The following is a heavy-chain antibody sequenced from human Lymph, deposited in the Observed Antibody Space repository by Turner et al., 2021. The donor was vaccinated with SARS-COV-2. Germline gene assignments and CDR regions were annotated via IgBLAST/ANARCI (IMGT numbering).Heavy chain of an antibody. Sequence: QLQLLQSGSELKKPGSSVKVSCKASGGPFSSYGISWVRQAPGQGLEWMGGSIPIFGTANYAQKFQGRVTITADEDTSTAHMELSSLRSEDTAVDYCATVLGEMPYDYWGQGTLVTVSS. CDR2: SIPIFGTA. D-gene: IGHD3-10*01. V-gene: IGHV1-69*01. J-gene: IGHJ4*02. CDR1: GGPFSSYG. CDR3: ATVLGEMPYDY.